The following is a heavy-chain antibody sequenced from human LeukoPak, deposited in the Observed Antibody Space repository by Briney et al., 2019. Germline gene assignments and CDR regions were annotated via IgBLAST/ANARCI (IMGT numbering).Heavy chain of an antibody. CDR2: MNPNSGNT. D-gene: IGHD3-22*01. Sequence: ASVKVSCKASGYTFTSYDINWVRQATGQGLEWMGWMNPNSGNTGYAQEFQGRVTITRNTSISTAYMELSSLRSEDTAVYYCARGPARSYYYDSSGFLPFDYWGQGTLVTVSS. J-gene: IGHJ4*02. CDR1: GYTFTSYD. V-gene: IGHV1-8*03. CDR3: ARGPARSYYYDSSGFLPFDY.